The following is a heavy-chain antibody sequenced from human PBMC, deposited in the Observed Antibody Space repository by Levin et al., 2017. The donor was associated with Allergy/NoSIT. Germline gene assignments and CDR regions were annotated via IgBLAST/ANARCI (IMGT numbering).Heavy chain of an antibody. CDR3: AREWGGTSSHDFRGFDF. Sequence: GGSLRLSCEASGFTFSDSGMHWVRQAPGKGLEWVAVIWYDGSNRYYADSVKGRLTISRDNSKNTLYLQMNSLRVEDTAAYYCAREWGGTSSHDFRGFDFWGQGALVTVAS. V-gene: IGHV3-33*01. D-gene: IGHD1/OR15-1a*01. J-gene: IGHJ4*02. CDR1: GFTFSDSG. CDR2: IWYDGSNR.